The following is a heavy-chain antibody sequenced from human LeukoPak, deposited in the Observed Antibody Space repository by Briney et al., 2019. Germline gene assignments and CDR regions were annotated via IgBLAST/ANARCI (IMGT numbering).Heavy chain of an antibody. D-gene: IGHD4-23*01. CDR3: ARATTVVNWAYYFDY. Sequence: ASVKVSCKASGYTFTSYYMHWVRQAPGQGLERMGIINPSGGSTSYAQKFQGRVTMTRDMSTSTVYMELSSLRSEDTAVYYCARATTVVNWAYYFDYWGQGTLVTVSS. V-gene: IGHV1-46*01. CDR2: INPSGGST. CDR1: GYTFTSYY. J-gene: IGHJ4*02.